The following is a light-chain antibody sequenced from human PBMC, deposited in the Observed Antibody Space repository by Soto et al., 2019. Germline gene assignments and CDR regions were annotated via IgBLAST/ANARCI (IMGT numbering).Light chain of an antibody. V-gene: IGKV1-6*01. CDR2: GAS. CDR1: QAIRND. Sequence: AIQMTQSPSSLSASVGDRVTISCRASQAIRNDLGWYQQKPGKAPNLLIYGASSLESGVPSRFSGSGSGTDFTLTISSLQPADFANYYCLQDNNYPWTFGQGTKVEI. CDR3: LQDNNYPWT. J-gene: IGKJ1*01.